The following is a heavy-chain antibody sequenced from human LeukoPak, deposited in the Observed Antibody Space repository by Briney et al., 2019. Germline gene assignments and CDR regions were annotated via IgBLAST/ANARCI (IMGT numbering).Heavy chain of an antibody. CDR3: ARGGNGSGSYSLDAFDI. J-gene: IGHJ3*02. Sequence: SETLSLTCTVSGGSISSYYWRWLRQPPGKGLEWIGYIYYSGSANYNPSLKSRVTISVDSSKNQFSLKLSSVTAADTAVYYCARGGNGSGSYSLDAFDIWGQGTMVTVSS. V-gene: IGHV4-59*01. D-gene: IGHD3-10*01. CDR2: IYYSGSA. CDR1: GGSISSYY.